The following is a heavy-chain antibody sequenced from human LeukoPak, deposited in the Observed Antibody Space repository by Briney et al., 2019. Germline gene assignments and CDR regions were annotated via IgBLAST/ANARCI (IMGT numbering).Heavy chain of an antibody. V-gene: IGHV3-30*01. CDR1: GFTFNTYP. J-gene: IGHJ4*02. CDR3: ARDAISRGSGAYCDC. Sequence: GGSLRLSCAASGFTFNTYPMHWVRQAPGKGLEWVAVISYDGSNKNYADSVKGRFAISRDNSWNTLYLQMNSLREEDTAAYYCARDAISRGSGAYCDCWGQGALVTVSS. D-gene: IGHD3-10*01. CDR2: ISYDGSNK.